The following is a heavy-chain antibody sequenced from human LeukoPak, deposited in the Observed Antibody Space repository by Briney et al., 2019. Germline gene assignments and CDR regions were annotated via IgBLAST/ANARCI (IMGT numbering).Heavy chain of an antibody. Sequence: SETLSLTCTVSGGSISSYYWSWIRQPAGKGLEWIGHIYTSGSINYNPSLKSRVTMSVDTSKNQFSLKLSSVTAADTAVYYCAREAGTVTTLRPFDYWGQGTLVTVSS. V-gene: IGHV4-4*07. CDR3: AREAGTVTTLRPFDY. CDR2: IYTSGSI. D-gene: IGHD4-17*01. J-gene: IGHJ4*02. CDR1: GGSISSYY.